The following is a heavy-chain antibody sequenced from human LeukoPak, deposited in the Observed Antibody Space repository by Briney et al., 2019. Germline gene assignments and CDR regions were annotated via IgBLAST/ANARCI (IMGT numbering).Heavy chain of an antibody. Sequence: GGSLRLSCAASGFTFDDYAMHWVRQAPGKGLEWVSGISWNSGSIGYADSVKGRFTISRDNAKNSLYLQMNSLRAEDTALYYCASQSGYDYAFDYWGQGTLVTVSS. CDR2: ISWNSGSI. V-gene: IGHV3-9*01. CDR3: ASQSGYDYAFDY. CDR1: GFTFDDYA. D-gene: IGHD5-12*01. J-gene: IGHJ4*02.